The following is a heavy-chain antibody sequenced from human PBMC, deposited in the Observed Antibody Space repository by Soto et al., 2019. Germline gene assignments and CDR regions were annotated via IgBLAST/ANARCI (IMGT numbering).Heavy chain of an antibody. J-gene: IGHJ4*02. V-gene: IGHV3-30-3*01. D-gene: IGHD6-13*01. CDR2: ISYDGSNK. CDR3: ASTGIAAAGTDY. Sequence: GGSLRLSCAASGFTFSSYAMHWVRQAPGKGLEWVAVISYDGSNKYYADSVKGRFTISRDNSKNTLYLQMNSLRAEDTAVYYCASTGIAAAGTDYWGQGTLVTVSS. CDR1: GFTFSSYA.